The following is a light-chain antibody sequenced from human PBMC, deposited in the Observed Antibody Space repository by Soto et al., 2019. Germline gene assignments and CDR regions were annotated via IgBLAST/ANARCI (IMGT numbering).Light chain of an antibody. CDR2: AAS. V-gene: IGKV1-39*01. Sequence: DIQMTQSPSSLSASIGDRVTITCRASQSISTYLDWYQQKPGKAPNLLIYAASSLQSGVPSRFSGSGSGTDFSLTIISLQHEDSATYYCQQNYSTHALTFGRGTKVEIK. J-gene: IGKJ4*01. CDR1: QSISTY. CDR3: QQNYSTHALT.